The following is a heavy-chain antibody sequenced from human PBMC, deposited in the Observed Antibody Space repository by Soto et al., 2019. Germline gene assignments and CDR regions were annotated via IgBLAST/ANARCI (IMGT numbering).Heavy chain of an antibody. Sequence: PGESLKISCKGSGYSFTSYWIGWVRQMPGKGLEWMGIIYPGDSDTRYSPSFQGQVTISADKSISTAYLQWSSLKASDTAMYYCARNRYDSSGYYYGWFDPWGQGTLVTVSS. D-gene: IGHD3-22*01. V-gene: IGHV5-51*01. J-gene: IGHJ5*02. CDR3: ARNRYDSSGYYYGWFDP. CDR1: GYSFTSYW. CDR2: IYPGDSDT.